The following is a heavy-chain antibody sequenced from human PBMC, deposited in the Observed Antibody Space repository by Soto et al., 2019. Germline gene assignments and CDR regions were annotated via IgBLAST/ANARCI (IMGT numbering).Heavy chain of an antibody. CDR3: AKDRLGGNFDY. CDR1: GFTFNNYA. CDR2: ISGTGGST. V-gene: IGHV3-23*01. Sequence: GGSLRLSCAASGFTFNNYAMNWVRQAPGKGLEWVATISGTGGSTYYADSVKGRFTISRDNSKNTLYLQMNSLRVEDTAVYYCAKDRLGGNFDYWGHGTLVNVS. D-gene: IGHD2-21*01. J-gene: IGHJ4*01.